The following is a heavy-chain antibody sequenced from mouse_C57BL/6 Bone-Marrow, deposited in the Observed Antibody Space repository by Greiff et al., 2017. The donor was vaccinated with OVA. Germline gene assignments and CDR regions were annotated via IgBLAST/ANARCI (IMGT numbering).Heavy chain of an antibody. V-gene: IGHV1-61*01. Sequence: QVQLQQPGAELVRPGSSVKLSCKASGYTFTSYWMDWVKQRPGQGLEWIGNIYPSDSDTHYNHKFKDKATLTVDTSSSTAYMQLSSLTSEDSAVYDCARAAQAWFAYWGQGTLVTVSA. CDR3: ARAAQAWFAY. J-gene: IGHJ3*01. D-gene: IGHD3-2*02. CDR1: GYTFTSYW. CDR2: IYPSDSDT.